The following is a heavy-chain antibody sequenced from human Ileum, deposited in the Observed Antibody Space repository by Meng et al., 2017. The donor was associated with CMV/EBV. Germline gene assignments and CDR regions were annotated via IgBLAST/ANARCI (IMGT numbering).Heavy chain of an antibody. J-gene: IGHJ4*02. V-gene: IGHV3-7*01. D-gene: IGHD6-13*01. Sequence: GESLKISCGASGFTFSSYWMSWVRQAPGKGLEWVANIKQDGSEKYYVDSVKGRFTISRDNAKNSLYLQMNSLRAEDTAVYYCARGYSSLELFDCWGQGTLVTVSS. CDR1: GFTFSSYW. CDR2: IKQDGSEK. CDR3: ARGYSSLELFDC.